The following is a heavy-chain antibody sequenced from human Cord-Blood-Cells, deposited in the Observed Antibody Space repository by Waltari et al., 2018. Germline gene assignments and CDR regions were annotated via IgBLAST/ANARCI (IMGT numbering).Heavy chain of an antibody. CDR1: GYTFTGYY. Sequence: QVQLVQSGAEVKKPGASVKVSCKASGYTFTGYYMHWVRQAPGQGLEWMGWINPNSGGTNYAQKFQGRVTMTRDTSIRTAYMELSRLRSDDTAVYYWARVLPLLYSGWGRTWFDPWGQGTLVTVSS. J-gene: IGHJ5*02. CDR3: ARVLPLLYSGWGRTWFDP. CDR2: INPNSGGT. D-gene: IGHD6-19*01. V-gene: IGHV1-2*02.